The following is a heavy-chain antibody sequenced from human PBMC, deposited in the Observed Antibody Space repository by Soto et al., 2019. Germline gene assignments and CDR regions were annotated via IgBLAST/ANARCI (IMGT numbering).Heavy chain of an antibody. CDR3: ERAPDENGMDV. CDR2: ISYDGSNK. V-gene: IGHV3-30-3*01. J-gene: IGHJ6*02. Sequence: GGSLRLSCAASGFTFSSYAMHWVRQAPGKGLEWVAVISYDGSNKYYADSVKGRFTISRDNSKNTLYLQMNSLRAEDTAVYYCERAPDENGMDVWGQGTTVTVYS. CDR1: GFTFSSYA.